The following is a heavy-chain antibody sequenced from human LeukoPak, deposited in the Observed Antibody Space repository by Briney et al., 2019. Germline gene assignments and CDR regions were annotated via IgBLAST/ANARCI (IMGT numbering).Heavy chain of an antibody. Sequence: GGSLRLSCAASGFTFSDYYMSWIRQTPGMGLQWVSFISTSSSYTTYADSVKGRFTISRDDAKNSLYLQMNSLRVEDTAVYYCARGTRGPDYWGQGTLVTVSS. J-gene: IGHJ4*02. D-gene: IGHD2-15*01. V-gene: IGHV3-11*06. CDR2: ISTSSSYT. CDR1: GFTFSDYY. CDR3: ARGTRGPDY.